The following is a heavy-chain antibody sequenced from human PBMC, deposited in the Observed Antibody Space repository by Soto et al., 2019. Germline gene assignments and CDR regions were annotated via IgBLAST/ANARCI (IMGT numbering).Heavy chain of an antibody. J-gene: IGHJ6*02. CDR2: IYYSGST. Sequence: QLQLQESGPGLVKPSETLSLTCTVSGGSISSSSYYWGWLRQPPGKGLEWIGSIYYSGSTYYNPSLKRRVTISVDTTKNQPSLKLSSVTAADTAVYYGARRIAVAGTAGYYYYYGMDVSGQGTTVTVSS. D-gene: IGHD6-19*01. V-gene: IGHV4-39*01. CDR3: ARRIAVAGTAGYYYYYGMDV. CDR1: GGSISSSSYY.